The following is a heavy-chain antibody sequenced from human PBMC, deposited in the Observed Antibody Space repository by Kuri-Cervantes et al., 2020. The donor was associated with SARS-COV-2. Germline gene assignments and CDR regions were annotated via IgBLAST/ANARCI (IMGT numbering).Heavy chain of an antibody. Sequence: ASVKVSCKASGYTFTGYYMHWVRQAPGQGLEWMGWINPNSGGTNYAQKFQGRVTMTRDTSISTAYMELSRPRSDDTAVYYCARDDLHSRSWDFDYWGQGTLVTVSS. CDR3: ARDDLHSRSWDFDY. V-gene: IGHV1-2*02. CDR2: INPNSGGT. CDR1: GYTFTGYY. J-gene: IGHJ4*02. D-gene: IGHD6-13*01.